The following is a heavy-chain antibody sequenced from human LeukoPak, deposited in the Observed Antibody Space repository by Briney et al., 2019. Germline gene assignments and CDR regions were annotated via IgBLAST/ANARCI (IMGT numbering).Heavy chain of an antibody. V-gene: IGHV3-NL1*01. CDR1: GFTFSSYA. Sequence: HPGRSLRLSCAASGFTFSSYAMHWVRQAPGRGLEWVSSIGDAGTYYADSVKGRFTISRDNSKNMLYLQLNSLRAGDTAMYYCAKNLGPFDVRGQGTMVTVSS. CDR2: IGDAGT. CDR3: AKNLGPFDV. J-gene: IGHJ3*01. D-gene: IGHD3-16*01.